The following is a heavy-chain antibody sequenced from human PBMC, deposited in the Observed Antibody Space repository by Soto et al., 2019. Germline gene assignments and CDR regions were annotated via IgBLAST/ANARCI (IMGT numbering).Heavy chain of an antibody. J-gene: IGHJ3*02. Sequence: ASVKVSCKASGYTFTSYGISWVRQAPGQGLEWMGWISAYNGNTNYAQKLQGRVTMTTDTSTSTAYMELRSLRSDDTAVYYCARRRLYYYDSSGYSFDAFDIWGQGTMVTVSS. D-gene: IGHD3-22*01. CDR2: ISAYNGNT. CDR1: GYTFTSYG. CDR3: ARRRLYYYDSSGYSFDAFDI. V-gene: IGHV1-18*01.